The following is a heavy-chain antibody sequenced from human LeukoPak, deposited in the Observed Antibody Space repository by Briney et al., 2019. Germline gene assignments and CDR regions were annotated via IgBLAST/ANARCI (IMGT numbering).Heavy chain of an antibody. CDR2: INPSGGST. Sequence: ASVKVSCKASGYTFTNYYRHWVRQAPGQGLEWMGIINPSGGSTSYAQKFQGRVTMTRDMSTSTDYMELSSLRSEDTAVYYCARDNSVGDTAWWFDPWGQGTLVTVSS. D-gene: IGHD1-26*01. J-gene: IGHJ5*02. CDR3: ARDNSVGDTAWWFDP. CDR1: GYTFTNYY. V-gene: IGHV1-46*01.